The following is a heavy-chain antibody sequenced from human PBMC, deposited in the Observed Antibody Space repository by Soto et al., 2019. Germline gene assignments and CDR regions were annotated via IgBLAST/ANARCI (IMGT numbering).Heavy chain of an antibody. CDR2: ISGSGGST. J-gene: IGHJ4*02. V-gene: IGHV3-23*01. D-gene: IGHD6-19*01. CDR3: AKGGRQWLVTSDFNY. Sequence: HPGGSLRLSCAASGFTFSSYAMSWVRQAPGKGLEWVSAISGSGGSTYYADSVKGRFTISRDNSKNTLYLQMNSLRAEDTAVYYCAKGGRQWLVTSDFNYWGQGALVTVSS. CDR1: GFTFSSYA.